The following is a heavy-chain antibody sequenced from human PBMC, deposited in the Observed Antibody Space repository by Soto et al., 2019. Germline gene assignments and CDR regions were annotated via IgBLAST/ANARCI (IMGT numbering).Heavy chain of an antibody. V-gene: IGHV1-58*01. CDR1: GFTFTSSA. CDR3: AADPDYGDYGGTDY. CDR2: IVVGSGNT. Sequence: SVKVSCKASGFTFTSSAVQWVRQARGQRLEWIGWIVVGSGNTNYAQKFQERVTITRDMSTSTAYMELSSLRSEDTAVYYCAADPDYGDYGGTDYWGQGTLVTVSS. D-gene: IGHD4-17*01. J-gene: IGHJ4*02.